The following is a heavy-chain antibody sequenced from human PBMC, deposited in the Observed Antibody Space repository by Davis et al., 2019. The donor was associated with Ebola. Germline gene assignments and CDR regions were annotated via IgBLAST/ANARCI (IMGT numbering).Heavy chain of an antibody. CDR3: AREGRSGYSNWFDP. V-gene: IGHV4-34*01. D-gene: IGHD3-22*01. CDR1: GGSFSGYY. J-gene: IGHJ5*02. CDR2: INHSGRT. Sequence: MPSETLSLTCAVYGGSFSGYYWSWIRQPPGKGLEWIGEINHSGRTNYSPSLKSRVTISVDTSKNQFSLKMSSVTAADTAVYYCAREGRSGYSNWFDPWGQGTLVTVSS.